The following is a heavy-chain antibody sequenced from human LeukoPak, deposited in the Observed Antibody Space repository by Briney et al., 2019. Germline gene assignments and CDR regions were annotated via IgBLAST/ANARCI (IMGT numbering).Heavy chain of an antibody. V-gene: IGHV4-4*07. CDR1: GGSISSYY. J-gene: IGHJ4*02. Sequence: PSETLSLTCTVSGGSISSYYWSWIRQPAGKGLEWIGRIYTSGSTNYNPSLKSRVTMSVDTSKNQFSLKLSSVTAADTAVYYCARVLISDSSGYYGRGYYFDYWGQGTLVTVSS. D-gene: IGHD3-22*01. CDR3: ARVLISDSSGYYGRGYYFDY. CDR2: IYTSGST.